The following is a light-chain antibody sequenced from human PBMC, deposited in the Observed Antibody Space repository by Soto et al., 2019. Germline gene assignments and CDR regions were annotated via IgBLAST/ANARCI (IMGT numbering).Light chain of an antibody. CDR1: SSDIGGYNS. CDR2: EVN. Sequence: QSALTQPPSASGSPGQSVTISCTGTSSDIGGYNSVSWYQQHPGKAPKLMISEVNKRPLGVPERFSGSKSGNTASLTVSGLQADDEADDYGSSSAGTNSFVLFGGGTKLTVL. CDR3: SSSAGTNSFVL. V-gene: IGLV2-8*01. J-gene: IGLJ3*02.